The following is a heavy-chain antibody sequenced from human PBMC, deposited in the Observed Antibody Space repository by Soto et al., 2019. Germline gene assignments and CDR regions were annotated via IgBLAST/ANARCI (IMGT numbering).Heavy chain of an antibody. J-gene: IGHJ4*02. CDR1: GYTLTELS. CDR2: INPDDGAA. CDR3: ASYGIVGATIVPY. V-gene: IGHV1-24*01. D-gene: IGHD1-26*01. Sequence: ASVKVSCKVSGYTLTELSMHWVRQAPGQGLEWMGGINPDDGAANYAQKFQGRVTITADESTSTAYMELSSLRSEDTAVYYCASYGIVGATIVPYWGQGTLVTVSS.